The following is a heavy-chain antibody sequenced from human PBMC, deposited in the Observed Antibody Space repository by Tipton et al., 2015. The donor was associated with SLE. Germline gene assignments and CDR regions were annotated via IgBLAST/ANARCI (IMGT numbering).Heavy chain of an antibody. CDR3: ARETMLRGLMDY. Sequence: TLSITCAVSGGSISSSNWWSWVRQPPGKGLEWIGEIYHSGSTNYNPSLKSRVTISVDTSKKQFSLKLSSVTAADTAVYYCARETMLRGLMDYWGQGTLVTVSS. D-gene: IGHD3-10*01. CDR1: GGSISSSNW. J-gene: IGHJ4*02. CDR2: IYHSGST. V-gene: IGHV4-4*02.